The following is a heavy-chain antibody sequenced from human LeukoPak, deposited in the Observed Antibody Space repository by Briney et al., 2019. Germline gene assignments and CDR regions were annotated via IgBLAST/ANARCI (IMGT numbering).Heavy chain of an antibody. V-gene: IGHV3-33*01. CDR2: IWYDGSNK. CDR1: GFTFSGYG. D-gene: IGHD2-21*02. Sequence: GGTLRLSCAASGFTFSGYGMHWVRQAPAKGLEWGAVIWYDGSNKYYADSVKARFTNSRDNSKNTLYLQMNSLRAEDTAVYYCATDYCGGDCYSNDYWGQGTLVTVSS. CDR3: ATDYCGGDCYSNDY. J-gene: IGHJ4*02.